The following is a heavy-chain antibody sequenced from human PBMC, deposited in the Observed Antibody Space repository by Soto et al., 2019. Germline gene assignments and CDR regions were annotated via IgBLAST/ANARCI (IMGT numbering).Heavy chain of an antibody. D-gene: IGHD3-16*01. CDR3: ARDSRGRPNWFDP. CDR1: GFTFSSYS. Sequence: PGGSLRLSCAASGFTFSSYSMNWVRQAPGKGLEWVSSISSSSSYIYYADSVKGRFTISRDNAKNSLYLQMNSLRAEDTAVYYCARDSRGRPNWFDPWGQGTLVTVSS. V-gene: IGHV3-21*01. CDR2: ISSSSSYI. J-gene: IGHJ5*02.